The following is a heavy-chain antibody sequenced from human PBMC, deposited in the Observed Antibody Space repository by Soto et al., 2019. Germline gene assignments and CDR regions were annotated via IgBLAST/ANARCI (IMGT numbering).Heavy chain of an antibody. J-gene: IGHJ6*02. CDR1: GFTFSSYE. CDR3: AKGFRGSGSYYPTYYYYYGMDV. CDR2: ISSSGSTI. V-gene: IGHV3-48*03. Sequence: PGGSLRLSCAASGFTFSSYEMNWVRQAPGKGLEWVSYISSSGSTIYYADSVKGRFTISRDNAKNSLYLQMNSLRAEDTAVYYCAKGFRGSGSYYPTYYYYYGMDVWGQGTTVTVSS. D-gene: IGHD3-10*01.